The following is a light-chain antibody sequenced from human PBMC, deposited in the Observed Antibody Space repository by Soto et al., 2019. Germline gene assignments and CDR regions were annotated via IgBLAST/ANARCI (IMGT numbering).Light chain of an antibody. V-gene: IGKV3-15*01. CDR1: QAINNN. J-gene: IGKJ1*01. CDR2: GAS. CDR3: QQYNNWPQT. Sequence: TQAPDTLSLSPVEIAALSFRASQAINNNVAWYQLKDGQVPRLLIYGASTRAADVPARFSGGGSGTEFTLTISSLQSEDFAEYHCQQYNNWPQTFGQGTKVDIK.